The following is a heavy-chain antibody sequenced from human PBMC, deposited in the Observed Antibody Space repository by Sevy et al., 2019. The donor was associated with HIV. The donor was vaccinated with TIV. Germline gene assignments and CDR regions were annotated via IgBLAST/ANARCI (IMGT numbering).Heavy chain of an antibody. Sequence: GGSLRLSCAASGFTFSSYSMNWVRQAPGKGLEWVSSISSSSSYIYYADSVKGRFTISRDNAKNSLYLQMNSLRAEDTAVYYCARRGVGATRGHYFDYWGQGTLVTVSS. V-gene: IGHV3-21*01. CDR3: ARRGVGATRGHYFDY. J-gene: IGHJ4*02. D-gene: IGHD1-26*01. CDR1: GFTFSSYS. CDR2: ISSSSSYI.